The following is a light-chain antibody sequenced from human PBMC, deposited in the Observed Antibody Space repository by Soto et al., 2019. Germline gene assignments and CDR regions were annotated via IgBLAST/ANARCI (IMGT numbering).Light chain of an antibody. CDR1: QTVRNNY. CDR2: DAS. J-gene: IGKJ1*01. CDR3: QQYGSSPWT. V-gene: IGKV3-20*01. Sequence: EFVLTQSPGTLSLSPGERATLSFRASQTVRNNYLAWYQQKPGQAPRLLIYDASSRATGIPDRFSGGGSGTDFTLTISRLEPEDFAVYYCQQYGSSPWTFGQGTKVDIK.